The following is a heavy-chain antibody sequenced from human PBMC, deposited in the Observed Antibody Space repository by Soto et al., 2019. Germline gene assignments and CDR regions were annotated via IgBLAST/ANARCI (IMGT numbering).Heavy chain of an antibody. J-gene: IGHJ2*01. CDR3: AKGTSDVLTGYPFYWYFDL. CDR2: ISDDGSNK. Sequence: QVQLVESRGGVVQPGESLRLSCAASGFTFSRYGMHWVRQAPGKGMEWVAVISDDGSNKYNADSVKGRFTIPRDNSKNTVYLQMNSLRAEDTAVYYCAKGTSDVLTGYPFYWYFDLWGRGTLVTVSS. CDR1: GFTFSRYG. V-gene: IGHV3-30*18. D-gene: IGHD3-9*01.